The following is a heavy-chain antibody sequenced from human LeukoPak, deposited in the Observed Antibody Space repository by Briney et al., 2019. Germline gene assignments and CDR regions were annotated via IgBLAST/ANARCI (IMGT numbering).Heavy chain of an antibody. CDR1: GFTFSTYN. V-gene: IGHV3-13*01. CDR3: ARRGDSRGYYDAFDI. J-gene: IGHJ3*02. D-gene: IGHD3-22*01. Sequence: PGGSLRLSCTASGFTFSTYNMHWVRQPTGKSLEWVSAVGTAGDTYYPGSVKGRFTISRENAKNSLYLQMSSLRVGDTAVYYCARRGDSRGYYDAFDIWGQGTMVTVSS. CDR2: VGTAGDT.